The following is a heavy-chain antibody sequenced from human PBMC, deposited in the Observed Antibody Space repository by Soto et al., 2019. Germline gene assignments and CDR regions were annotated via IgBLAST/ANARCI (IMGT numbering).Heavy chain of an antibody. CDR1: GFTFSSYA. J-gene: IGHJ4*02. V-gene: IGHV3-23*01. D-gene: IGHD3-10*01. CDR3: AKGGTPRGYFDY. CDR2: ISGSGGST. Sequence: LRLSCAASGFTFSSYAMSWVRQAPGKGLEWVSAISGSGGSTYYSDSVKGRFTISRDNSKNTLYLQMNSLRAEDTAVYYCAKGGTPRGYFDYWGQGTLVTVSS.